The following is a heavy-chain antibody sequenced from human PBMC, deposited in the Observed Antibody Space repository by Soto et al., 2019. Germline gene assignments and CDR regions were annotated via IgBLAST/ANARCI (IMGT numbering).Heavy chain of an antibody. CDR2: IIPILAVA. V-gene: IGHV1-69*02. J-gene: IGHJ6*04. CDR1: GGTFSTYT. D-gene: IGHD4-17*01. Sequence: QVQLVQSGAEVKKPGSSVKVSCKASGGTFSTYTIGWVRQAPGQGLEWMGRIIPILAVANYAQKFQGRVTLTADISTSTSYMELSSLRSEDTAVYYCARAGSGDSDYYYYAMDVWGKGTTVTVSS. CDR3: ARAGSGDSDYYYYAMDV.